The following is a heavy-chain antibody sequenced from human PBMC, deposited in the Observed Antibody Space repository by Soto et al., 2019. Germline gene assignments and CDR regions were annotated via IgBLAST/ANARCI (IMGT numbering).Heavy chain of an antibody. CDR1: GGSISSSSYY. D-gene: IGHD6-25*01. CDR2: IYYRGST. Sequence: QLQLQESGPGLVKPSETLSLTCTVSGGSISSSSYYWGWIRQPPGKGLEWIGSIYYRGSTFYSPSLRSRVTISVDTSKNPFSLRVSSVTAADAAVYYCAREYSSAPDYWGQGTLVTVSS. J-gene: IGHJ4*02. V-gene: IGHV4-39*02. CDR3: AREYSSAPDY.